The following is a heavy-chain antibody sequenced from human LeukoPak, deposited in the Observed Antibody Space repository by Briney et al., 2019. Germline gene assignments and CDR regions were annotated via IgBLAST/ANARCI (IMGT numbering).Heavy chain of an antibody. CDR3: ARDHWYSSSGPSFDY. D-gene: IGHD6-6*01. CDR2: ISSSSSSTI. Sequence: GGSLRLSCAASGFTFSSYSMNWVRQAPGKGLEWVSYISSSSSSTIYYADSVKGRFTISRDNAKNSLYLQMNSLRAEDTAVYYCARDHWYSSSGPSFDYWGQGTLVTVSS. V-gene: IGHV3-48*01. CDR1: GFTFSSYS. J-gene: IGHJ4*02.